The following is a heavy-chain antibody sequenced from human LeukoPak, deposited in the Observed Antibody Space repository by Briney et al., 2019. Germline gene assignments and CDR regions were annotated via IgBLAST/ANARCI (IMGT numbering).Heavy chain of an antibody. D-gene: IGHD6-13*01. Sequence: GGSLRLSCSASGFTFSSYAMHWVRQAPGKGLEYVSAISSNGGSTYYADPVKGRFTISRDNSKNTLYLQMSSLRAEDTAVYYCVMYSSSWDAFVSGGQGTMAAVS. CDR1: GFTFSSYA. V-gene: IGHV3-64D*06. J-gene: IGHJ3*02. CDR2: ISSNGGST. CDR3: VMYSSSWDAFVS.